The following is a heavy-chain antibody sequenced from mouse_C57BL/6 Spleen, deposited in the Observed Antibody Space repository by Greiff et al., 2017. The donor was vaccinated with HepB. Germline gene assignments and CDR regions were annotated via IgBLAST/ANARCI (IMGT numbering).Heavy chain of an antibody. CDR2: IDPSDSYT. D-gene: IGHD1-1*01. Sequence: VKLQQPGAELVMPGASVKLSCKASGYTFTSYWMHWVKQRPGQGLEWIGEIDPSDSYTNYNQKFKGKSTLTVDKSSSTAYMQLSSLTSEDSAVYYCARHYGSSHWYFDVWGTGTTVTVSS. CDR3: ARHYGSSHWYFDV. CDR1: GYTFTSYW. J-gene: IGHJ1*03. V-gene: IGHV1-69*01.